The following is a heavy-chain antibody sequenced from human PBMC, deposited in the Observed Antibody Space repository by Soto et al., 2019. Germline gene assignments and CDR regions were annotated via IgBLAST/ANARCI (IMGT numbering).Heavy chain of an antibody. Sequence: ASVKVSCKASGYTFTSYYMHWVRQAPGQGLEWMGIINPSGGSTSYAQKFQGRVTMTRDTSTSTVYMELSSLRSEDTAVYYCAREHSPLEVVGGMDVWGQGTTVTVSS. D-gene: IGHD2-21*01. V-gene: IGHV1-46*01. CDR3: AREHSPLEVVGGMDV. CDR2: INPSGGST. CDR1: GYTFTSYY. J-gene: IGHJ6*02.